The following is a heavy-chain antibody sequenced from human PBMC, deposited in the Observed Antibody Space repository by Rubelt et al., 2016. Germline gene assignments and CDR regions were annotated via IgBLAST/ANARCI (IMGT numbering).Heavy chain of an antibody. J-gene: IGHJ5*02. Sequence: EVQLVESGGGLVQPGGSLRLSCAASGFTFSNYWMSWVRQAPGKGLEWVANIKQDGSEKCYVDSVKGRFTIARDNAQNSLFRQMNSLRAEDTAVHYCGRETRVAVDWFDPWGQGTQVTVSS. D-gene: IGHD2-2*01. CDR2: IKQDGSEK. CDR1: GFTFSNYW. CDR3: GRETRVAVDWFDP. V-gene: IGHV3-7*01.